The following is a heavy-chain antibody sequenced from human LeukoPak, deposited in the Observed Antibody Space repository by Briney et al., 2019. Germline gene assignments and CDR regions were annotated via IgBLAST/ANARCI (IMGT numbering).Heavy chain of an antibody. CDR1: GYTFTSYY. Sequence: ASVKVSCKASGYTFTSYYMHWVRQAPGQGLEWMGWISGYNGDTKYAQKLQDRVTMTTDTSTSTAYMELRSLRSDDTAVYFCARGGSSWSAEYFQHWGQGTLVTVSS. CDR2: ISGYNGDT. D-gene: IGHD6-13*01. CDR3: ARGGSSWSAEYFQH. V-gene: IGHV1-18*04. J-gene: IGHJ1*01.